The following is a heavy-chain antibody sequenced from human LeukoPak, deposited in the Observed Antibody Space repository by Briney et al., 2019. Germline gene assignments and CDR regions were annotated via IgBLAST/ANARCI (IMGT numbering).Heavy chain of an antibody. J-gene: IGHJ4*02. CDR1: GFTVTDNY. CDR3: AREETIAARPGGEDY. Sequence: GGSLRLSCAASGFTVTDNYMNWVRQSSGKGLEWVSVIYGGGGTNYADSVKGRFIISRDTSKNTVYLQMNSLGAEDTAVYYCAREETIAARPGGEDYWGQGTLVTVSS. CDR2: IYGGGGT. V-gene: IGHV3-53*01. D-gene: IGHD6-6*01.